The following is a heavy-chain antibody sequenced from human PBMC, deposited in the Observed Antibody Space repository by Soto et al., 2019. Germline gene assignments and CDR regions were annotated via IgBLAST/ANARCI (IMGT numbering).Heavy chain of an antibody. J-gene: IGHJ6*02. CDR1: GYTLTELS. CDR2: FDPEDGET. Sequence: QVQLVQSGAEVKKPGASVKVSCKVSGYTLTELSMHWVRQAPGKGLEWMGGFDPEDGETIYAQKFQDRVTMTEDKSTDTAYMELSSLRSEDTAVYYCATVGYGGYDPLYYYYGMDVCGQGTTVAVSS. V-gene: IGHV1-24*01. D-gene: IGHD5-12*01. CDR3: ATVGYGGYDPLYYYYGMDV.